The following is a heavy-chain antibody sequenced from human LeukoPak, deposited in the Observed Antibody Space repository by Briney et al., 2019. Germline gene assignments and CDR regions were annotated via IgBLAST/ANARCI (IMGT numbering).Heavy chain of an antibody. CDR2: ITTRGGST. CDR3: ARDTANYYYDSSGYKFDY. D-gene: IGHD3-22*01. Sequence: WPSLKVSCKASGYTFISYYMHCVRQAPGQGLEWMGIITTRGGSTSYAQKFHGRATMTRDTSTSTVYMELSCLRSEDTAVYYCARDTANYYYDSSGYKFDYWGQGTLVTVSS. CDR1: GYTFISYY. V-gene: IGHV1-46*01. J-gene: IGHJ4*02.